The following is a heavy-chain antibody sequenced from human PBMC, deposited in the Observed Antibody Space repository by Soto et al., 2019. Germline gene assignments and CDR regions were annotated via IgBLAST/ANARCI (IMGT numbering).Heavy chain of an antibody. CDR3: ARWGYGGNSGDYYDGMDV. Sequence: SVKVSCKASGGTFSSYAISWVRQAPGQGLEWMGGIIPIFGTANYAQKFQGRVTITSDKSTSTAYMELSSLRSEDTAVYYCARWGYGGNSGDYYDGMDVWGQGTTVTVSS. J-gene: IGHJ6*02. CDR2: IIPIFGTA. CDR1: GGTFSSYA. D-gene: IGHD4-17*01. V-gene: IGHV1-69*06.